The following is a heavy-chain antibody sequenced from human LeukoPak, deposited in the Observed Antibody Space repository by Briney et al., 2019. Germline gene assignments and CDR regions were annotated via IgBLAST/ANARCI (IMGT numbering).Heavy chain of an antibody. CDR1: GFTFSGSA. V-gene: IGHV3-73*01. CDR2: IRSKANSYAT. J-gene: IGHJ5*02. CDR3: ARAGHEYSSHPDFDP. D-gene: IGHD4-11*01. Sequence: GGSLRLSCAASGFTFSGSAMHWVRQASGKGLEWVGRIRSKANSYATAYAASVKGRFTISRDDSKNTAYLQMNSLKTEDTAVYYCARAGHEYSSHPDFDPWGQGTLVTVSS.